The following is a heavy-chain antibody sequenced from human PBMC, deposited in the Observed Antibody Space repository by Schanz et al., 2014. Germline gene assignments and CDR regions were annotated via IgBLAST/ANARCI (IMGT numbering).Heavy chain of an antibody. D-gene: IGHD2-21*01. CDR1: GFSFSDYY. J-gene: IGHJ4*02. Sequence: VQLVESGGDLVQPGGSQRLSCAASGFSFSDYYMSWIRQAPGKGLEWVSYISRSSSTIYYADSVRGRFTISRDNAKNSLYLQMNSLRADDTAVYYCAREDCSATSCYFRYWGQGTLVTVSS. CDR3: AREDCSATSCYFRY. V-gene: IGHV3-11*01. CDR2: ISRSSSTI.